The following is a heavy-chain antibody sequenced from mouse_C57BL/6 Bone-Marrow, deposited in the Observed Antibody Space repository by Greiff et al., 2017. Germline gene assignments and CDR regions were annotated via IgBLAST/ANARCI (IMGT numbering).Heavy chain of an antibody. Sequence: QVQLKQSGPGLVQPSQSLSITCTVSGFSLTSYGVHWVRQSPGKGLEWLGVIWSGGSTDYNAAVISRLSISKDNSKSQVFFKMSSLQADDTAIYYCARKVSQLGGFAYWGQGTLVTVSA. D-gene: IGHD4-1*02. CDR3: ARKVSQLGGFAY. CDR1: GFSLTSYG. V-gene: IGHV2-2*01. CDR2: IWSGGST. J-gene: IGHJ3*01.